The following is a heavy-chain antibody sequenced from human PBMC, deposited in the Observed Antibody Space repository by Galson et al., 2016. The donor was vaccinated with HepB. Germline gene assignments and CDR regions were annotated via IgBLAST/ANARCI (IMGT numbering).Heavy chain of an antibody. CDR3: ARDMSSGWYWVYFDY. V-gene: IGHV3-72*01. Sequence: SLRLSCAASGFTFGDHYMDWVRQAPGKGLEWVGRTRNKTKSYTTEYAASVEGRFTISRADSKNSLYLQMNSLRAEDTAVYYCARDMSSGWYWVYFDYWGQGTLVTVSS. J-gene: IGHJ4*02. CDR2: TRNKTKSYTT. CDR1: GFTFGDHY. D-gene: IGHD6-19*01.